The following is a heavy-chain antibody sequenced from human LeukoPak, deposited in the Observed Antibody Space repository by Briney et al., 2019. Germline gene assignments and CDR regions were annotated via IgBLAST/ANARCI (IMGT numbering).Heavy chain of an antibody. D-gene: IGHD5-18*01. CDR1: GFTVSSNY. J-gene: IGHJ4*02. CDR2: IYRGGST. Sequence: GGPLRLSCAASGFTVSSNYMSWVRQAPGKGLEWVSVIYRGGSTYYADSVKGRFTISRDNSKNTLYLQMNNLRAEDTAVYYCARDLNTAMVTGIDYWGQGTLVTVSS. CDR3: ARDLNTAMVTGIDY. V-gene: IGHV3-66*01.